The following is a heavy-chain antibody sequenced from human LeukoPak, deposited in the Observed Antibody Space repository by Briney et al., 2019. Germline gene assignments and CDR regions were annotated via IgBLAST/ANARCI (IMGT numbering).Heavy chain of an antibody. V-gene: IGHV1-2*04. J-gene: IGHJ6*02. CDR2: INLYSGGA. D-gene: IGHD2-15*01. CDR3: ARDILGRSNGGSNYFGMEV. Sequence: AASVKVSCKASGYTFTDYYMHWVRQAPGQGLEWMGCINLYSGGAHYAQKFQDWLSITRDTSINTAYMELSSLRSDDTAVYYCARDILGRSNGGSNYFGMEVWGQGTTVTVSS. CDR1: GYTFTDYY.